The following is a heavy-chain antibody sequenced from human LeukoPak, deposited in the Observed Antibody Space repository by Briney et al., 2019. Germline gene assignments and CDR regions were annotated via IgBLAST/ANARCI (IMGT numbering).Heavy chain of an antibody. CDR1: GGSISSYY. CDR2: IYYSGST. J-gene: IGHJ5*02. CDR3: ARVVIGRQWLVRGEDWFDP. V-gene: IGHV4-59*01. Sequence: SETLSLTCTVSGGSISSYYWSWIRQPPGKGLEWIGYIYYSGSTNYNPSLKSRVTISVDTSKNQFSLKLSSATAADTAVYYCARVVIGRQWLVRGEDWFDPWGQGTLVTVSS. D-gene: IGHD6-19*01.